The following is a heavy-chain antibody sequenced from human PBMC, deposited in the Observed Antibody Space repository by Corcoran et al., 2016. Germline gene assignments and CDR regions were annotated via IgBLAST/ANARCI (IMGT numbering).Heavy chain of an antibody. CDR2: IDWNDDQ. Sequence: QVTLRESGPALVKPTQTLTLTCTFSGFSFTTSGICVSWIRQPPGKALEWLALIDWNDDQYYTPSLKTRLTISKDTSKNQVFLTMTNMDPVDTATYYCAQTIAARPVNYGMDVWGQGTTVTVSS. CDR1: GFSFTTSGIC. CDR3: AQTIAARPVNYGMDV. J-gene: IGHJ6*02. D-gene: IGHD6-6*01. V-gene: IGHV2-70*13.